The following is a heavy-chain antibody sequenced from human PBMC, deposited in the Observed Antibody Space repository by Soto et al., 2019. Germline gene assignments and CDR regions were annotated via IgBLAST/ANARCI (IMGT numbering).Heavy chain of an antibody. Sequence: SETLSLTCAVSGVSISSGNWWTWVRQTPQRGLEYIGEIFRDGTANYYPSFERRVAISVDTSKNQFSLKLTSVTAADTAIYFCARLVYDARLNYMYFDFWGQGTLVTVSS. V-gene: IGHV4-4*02. D-gene: IGHD6-6*01. CDR1: GVSISSGNW. J-gene: IGHJ4*02. CDR2: IFRDGTA. CDR3: ARLVYDARLNYMYFDF.